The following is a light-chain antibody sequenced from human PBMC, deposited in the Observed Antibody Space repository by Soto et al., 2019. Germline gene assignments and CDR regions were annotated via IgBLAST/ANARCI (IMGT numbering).Light chain of an antibody. CDR2: GAS. Sequence: EIMFQQSRGTLSGSAPPTPTLSGRASQSVSSNLLAWYQQKPGQAPRLLIYGASTRATGIPARFSGSGSGTEFTLTISSLQSEDFAVYHCQQYNNGPPWTFGQGTKVDIK. CDR3: QQYNNGPPWT. CDR1: QSVSSN. V-gene: IGKV3-15*01. J-gene: IGKJ1*01.